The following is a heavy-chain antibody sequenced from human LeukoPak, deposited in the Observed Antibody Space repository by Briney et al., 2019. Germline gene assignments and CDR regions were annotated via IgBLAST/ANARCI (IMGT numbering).Heavy chain of an antibody. CDR3: ARGVAVAGTGYFQH. CDR2: ISWNSGSI. V-gene: IGHV3-9*01. D-gene: IGHD6-19*01. CDR1: GFTFDDYA. J-gene: IGHJ1*01. Sequence: GRSLRLSCAASGFTFDDYAMHWVRQAPGKGLEWVSGISWNSGSIGYADSVKGRFTISRDNAKNSLYLQMNSLRAEDTAVYYCARGVAVAGTGYFQHWGQGTLVTVSS.